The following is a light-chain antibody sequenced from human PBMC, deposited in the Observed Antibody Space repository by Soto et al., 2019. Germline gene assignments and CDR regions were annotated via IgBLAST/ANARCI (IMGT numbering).Light chain of an antibody. J-gene: IGLJ3*02. CDR2: QVT. Sequence: QSALTQPASVSGSPGQSITISCTGTSSDVGGYDFVSWYQHHPGKAPRLIIYQVTNRPSGVSDRFSGSKSGNTASLTISGLQAEDEADYYCCSFTRTTARVFGGGTKVTVL. CDR1: SSDVGGYDF. CDR3: CSFTRTTARV. V-gene: IGLV2-14*01.